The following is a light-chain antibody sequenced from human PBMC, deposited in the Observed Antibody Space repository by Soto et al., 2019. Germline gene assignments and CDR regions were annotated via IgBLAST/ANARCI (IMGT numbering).Light chain of an antibody. Sequence: EIVFTQSPGTLSLSPGERATLSCRATQSVSRSHLAWYQQKPGQAPRLVISGASSRETGIPDRFTGSGAGTDCTRPISRLEPEDVAVDYCQQYGSSTLTFGGGTKVDIK. CDR2: GAS. J-gene: IGKJ4*01. CDR1: QSVSRSH. V-gene: IGKV3-20*01. CDR3: QQYGSSTLT.